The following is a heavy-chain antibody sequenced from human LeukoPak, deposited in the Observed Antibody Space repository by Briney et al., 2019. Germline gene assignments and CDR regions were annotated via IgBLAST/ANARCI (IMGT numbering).Heavy chain of an antibody. CDR3: AKLGGLLWFGEYLDY. CDR1: GFTFSTYG. J-gene: IGHJ4*02. CDR2: ISGSGGST. D-gene: IGHD3-10*01. V-gene: IGHV3-23*01. Sequence: GGSLRLSCAASGFTFSTYGIHWVRQAPGKGLEWVSAISGSGGSTYYADSVKGRFTISRDNSKNTLYLQMNSLRAEDTAVYYCAKLGGLLWFGEYLDYWGQGTLVTVSS.